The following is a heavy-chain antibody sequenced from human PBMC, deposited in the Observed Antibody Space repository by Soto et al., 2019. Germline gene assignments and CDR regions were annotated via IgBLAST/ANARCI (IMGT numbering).Heavy chain of an antibody. J-gene: IGHJ6*02. CDR1: GFIFRNYA. CDR3: ARGDREDIAVVVGVRPGEYGVDV. CDR2: ISYDGSNK. V-gene: IGHV3-30-3*01. D-gene: IGHD2-15*01. Sequence: QVQLVESGGGVVQPGRPLRLSCAASGFIFRNYAMHWVRQAPGKGLECVAVISYDGSNKFYRDYVKGRFTISRDNSKNTLYLQINSLRYEDTAVYYCARGDREDIAVVVGVRPGEYGVDVWGQGTTVTVSS.